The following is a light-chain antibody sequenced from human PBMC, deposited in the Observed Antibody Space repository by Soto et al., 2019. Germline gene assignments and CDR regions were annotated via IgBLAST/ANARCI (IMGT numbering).Light chain of an antibody. V-gene: IGKV3-11*01. Sequence: EIVLTQSPVTLSLSPGDRATLSCRASHDVRTFLAWYQHQPGQGPRLLIDDVSNRTTGILARFAGSGSGTDFTPTIISLEPADFALYYCQQRIYWSYTFGQGTKLEIK. CDR2: DVS. J-gene: IGKJ2*01. CDR3: QQRIYWSYT. CDR1: HDVRTF.